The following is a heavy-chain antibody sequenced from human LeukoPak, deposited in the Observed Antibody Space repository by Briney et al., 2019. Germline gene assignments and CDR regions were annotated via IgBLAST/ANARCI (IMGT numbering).Heavy chain of an antibody. CDR2: ISPDSTQI. CDR1: GFTFSGYT. J-gene: IGHJ4*02. Sequence: GGSLRLSCAASGFTFSGYTMNWVRQAPGKGLEWVSYISPDSTQIYYADSVKGRFTISRDNAKNSLYLQMNSLRAEDTAVYYCARGRGYYDSSGYLDYWGQGTLVTVSS. D-gene: IGHD3-22*01. V-gene: IGHV3-21*05. CDR3: ARGRGYYDSSGYLDY.